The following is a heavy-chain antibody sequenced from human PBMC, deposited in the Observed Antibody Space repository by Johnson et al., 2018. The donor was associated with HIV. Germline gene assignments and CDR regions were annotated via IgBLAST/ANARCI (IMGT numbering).Heavy chain of an antibody. V-gene: IGHV3-11*04. J-gene: IGHJ3*02. CDR3: ARALKRIAAADDAFDI. D-gene: IGHD6-13*01. CDR1: GFKFSDYH. Sequence: QVQLVESGGGLVKPGGSLRLSCAASGFKFSDYHMSWIRQAPGKGLEWVSYISSSGSAIYYADSVKGRFTISRDNAKNSLYLQMNSLRAEDTAVYYCARALKRIAAADDAFDIWGQGTMVTVSS. CDR2: ISSSGSAI.